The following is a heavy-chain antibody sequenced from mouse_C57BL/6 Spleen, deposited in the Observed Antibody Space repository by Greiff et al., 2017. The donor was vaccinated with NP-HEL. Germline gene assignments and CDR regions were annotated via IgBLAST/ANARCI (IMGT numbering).Heavy chain of an antibody. CDR3: ARSPFITTVVAKDY. CDR2: IYPGDGDT. Sequence: VKLMESGAELVKPGASVKISCKASGYAFSSYWMNWVKQRPGRGLEWIGQIYPGDGDTNYNGKFKGKATLTADKSSSTAYMQLSSLTSEDSAVYFCARSPFITTVVAKDYWGQGTTLTVSS. D-gene: IGHD1-1*01. CDR1: GYAFSSYW. J-gene: IGHJ2*01. V-gene: IGHV1-80*01.